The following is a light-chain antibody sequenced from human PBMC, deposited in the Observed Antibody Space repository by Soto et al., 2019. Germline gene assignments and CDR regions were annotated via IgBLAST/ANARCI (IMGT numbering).Light chain of an antibody. CDR1: QSVSNW. CDR3: QQYNSYSRA. V-gene: IGKV1-5*01. Sequence: DIQMTQSPSTLSASVGDRVSITCRSSQSVSNWLAWYQQKPGQAPKALIYDASNLESGVPSRFSGSGSGTEFTLTISSLQPDDFATYYCQQYNSYSRAFGQGTKVEIK. CDR2: DAS. J-gene: IGKJ1*01.